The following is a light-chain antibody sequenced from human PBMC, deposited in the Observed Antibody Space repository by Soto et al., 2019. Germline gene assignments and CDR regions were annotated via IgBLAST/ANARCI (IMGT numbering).Light chain of an antibody. V-gene: IGLV2-14*01. J-gene: IGLJ3*02. Sequence: QSALTQPASVSGSPGQSITFSCTGSSSDVGTYNYVSWYQQLPGKAPKLLIYEVSNRPSGVSDRFSGSKSGITASLTISGLQSEDEGDYYCTSYTTSSTLVFDGGTKVTVL. CDR3: TSYTTSSTLV. CDR2: EVS. CDR1: SSDVGTYNY.